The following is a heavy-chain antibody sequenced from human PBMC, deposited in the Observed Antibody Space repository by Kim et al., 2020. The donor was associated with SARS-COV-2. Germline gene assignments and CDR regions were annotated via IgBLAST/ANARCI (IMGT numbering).Heavy chain of an antibody. CDR3: ARAGRGSMDV. J-gene: IGHJ6*02. CDR2: YI. Sequence: YIYYADSVKGRYTISRDNAKNSLYLQMNSLRAEDTAVYYCARAGRGSMDVWGQGTTVTVSS. D-gene: IGHD3-10*01. V-gene: IGHV3-21*01.